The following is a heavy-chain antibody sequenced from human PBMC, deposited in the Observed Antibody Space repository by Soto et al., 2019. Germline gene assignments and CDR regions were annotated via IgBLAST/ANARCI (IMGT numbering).Heavy chain of an antibody. CDR3: ARGPGYSSSWYFSDPGFDP. CDR2: ISAYNGNT. D-gene: IGHD6-13*01. CDR1: GYTFTSYG. J-gene: IGHJ5*02. V-gene: IGHV1-18*01. Sequence: ASVKVSCKASGYTFTSYGISWVRQAPGQGLEWMGWISAYNGNTNYAQKLQGRVTMTTDTSTSTAYMELRSLRSDDTAVYYCARGPGYSSSWYFSDPGFDPWGQGTLVTVSS.